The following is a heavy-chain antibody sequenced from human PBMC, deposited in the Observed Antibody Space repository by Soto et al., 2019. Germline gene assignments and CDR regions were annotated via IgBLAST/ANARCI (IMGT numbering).Heavy chain of an antibody. Sequence: QITLKESGTTLVKPTQTLTLTCTFSGFSLSTSGVGVGWIRQPPGKALEWLALIYWDDDKRYSPSRKSRLTITKDTSKNQVVLTMTNMDPVDTATYYCAHSIGSGSSPNWFDPWGQGTLVTVSS. D-gene: IGHD3-10*01. CDR3: AHSIGSGSSPNWFDP. J-gene: IGHJ5*02. V-gene: IGHV2-5*02. CDR2: IYWDDDK. CDR1: GFSLSTSGVG.